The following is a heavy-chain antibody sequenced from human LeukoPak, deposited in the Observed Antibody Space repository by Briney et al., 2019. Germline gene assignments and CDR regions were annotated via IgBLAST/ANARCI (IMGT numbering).Heavy chain of an antibody. V-gene: IGHV3-48*02. J-gene: IGHJ6*02. D-gene: IGHD3-3*01. CDR3: ARGYDFWSGSRAYYYYGMDV. Sequence: PGGSLRLSCAASGFTFSSYTINWVRQAPGKGLEWVSYISSSSTIYYADSVKGRFTISRDNAKNSLYLQMNSLRDEDTAVYYCARGYDFWSGSRAYYYYGMDVWGQGTTVTVSS. CDR1: GFTFSSYT. CDR2: ISSSSTI.